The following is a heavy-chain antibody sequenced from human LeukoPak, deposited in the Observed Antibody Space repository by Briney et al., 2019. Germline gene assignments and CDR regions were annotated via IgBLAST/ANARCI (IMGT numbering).Heavy chain of an antibody. CDR2: INHSGST. CDR1: GGSFSGYY. Sequence: PSETLSLTCAVYGGSFSGYYWSWIRQPPGNGLEWIGEINHSGSTNYNPSLKSRVTISVDTSKNQSSLKLSSVTAADTAVYYCARGGYDILTGQPFDYWGQGTLVTVSS. V-gene: IGHV4-34*01. CDR3: ARGGYDILTGQPFDY. J-gene: IGHJ4*02. D-gene: IGHD3-9*01.